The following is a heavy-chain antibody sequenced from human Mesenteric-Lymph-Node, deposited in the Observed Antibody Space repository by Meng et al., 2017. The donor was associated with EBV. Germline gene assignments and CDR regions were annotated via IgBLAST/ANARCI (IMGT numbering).Heavy chain of an antibody. D-gene: IGHD1-1*01. CDR1: GFLFSKSY. V-gene: IGHV3-15*01. CDR3: TSVYHWAAHYFDY. Sequence: VKLVESGGGLVKPGGSFRLSCASSGFLFSKSYMTWVRQAPGKGLEWVGRIKIEADGATADYAESVKGRFTISRDDSKNILYLQMNSLKSEDTALYFCTSVYHWAAHYFDYWGQGTLVTVAS. CDR2: IKIEADGATA. J-gene: IGHJ4*02.